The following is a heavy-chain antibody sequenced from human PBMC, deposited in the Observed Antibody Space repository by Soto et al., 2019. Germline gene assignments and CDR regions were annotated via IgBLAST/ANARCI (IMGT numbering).Heavy chain of an antibody. V-gene: IGHV3-21*01. J-gene: IGHJ4*02. CDR2: ISVSGDNI. D-gene: IGHD2-8*01. CDR3: ARDLGLLKSMFDY. Sequence: VGSLILSCRASGVSFNSFSMNWIRRAPGRGLEWVASISVSGDNIYYGDSMQGRFTISRDNSKRSVFLDLNSLRVEDTAVYYCARDLGLLKSMFDYWGQGTLVTLSS. CDR1: GVSFNSFS.